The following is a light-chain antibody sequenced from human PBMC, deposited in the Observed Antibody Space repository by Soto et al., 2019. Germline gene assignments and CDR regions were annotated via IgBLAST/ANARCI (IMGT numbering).Light chain of an antibody. Sequence: QSALTQPASVSGSPGQSITISCTGTSSDVGGYNYVSWYQQHPGKAPKLMIYEVRNRPSGVSNRFSGSKSGNTASLTISGLQAEDEADYYCSSYTSSSCVVFGGGTQLTVL. CDR2: EVR. CDR3: SSYTSSSCVV. J-gene: IGLJ2*01. V-gene: IGLV2-14*01. CDR1: SSDVGGYNY.